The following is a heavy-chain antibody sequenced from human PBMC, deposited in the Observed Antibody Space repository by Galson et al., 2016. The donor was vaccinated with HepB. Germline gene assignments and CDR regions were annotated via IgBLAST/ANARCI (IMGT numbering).Heavy chain of an antibody. CDR3: ARVTGRDGMDV. J-gene: IGHJ6*02. CDR2: INPNSGGT. Sequence: SVKVSCKASGYAFTDYYVHWVRQAPGQGLEWMGWINPNSGGTNFAQKFLGRVTMTRDTSIRTAYMDLSRLTSDDTAVYYCARVTGRDGMDVWGQGTTVTVSS. V-gene: IGHV1-2*02. CDR1: GYAFTDYY.